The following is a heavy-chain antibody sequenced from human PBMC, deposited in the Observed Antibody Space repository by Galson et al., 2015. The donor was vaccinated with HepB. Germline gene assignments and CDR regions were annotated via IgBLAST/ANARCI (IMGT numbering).Heavy chain of an antibody. D-gene: IGHD3-10*01. J-gene: IGHJ4*02. Sequence: SLRLSCAASGFSFSDHYMEWVRQAPGKGLEWVGRIRNKANSYTTEYAASVKGRFTFSRDDSKSIAYLQMNSLKTEDTAVYYCTRDYYGSGSYYLRKFFDYWGQGTLVTVSS. CDR3: TRDYYGSGSYYLRKFFDY. CDR2: IRNKANSYTT. V-gene: IGHV3-72*01. CDR1: GFSFSDHY.